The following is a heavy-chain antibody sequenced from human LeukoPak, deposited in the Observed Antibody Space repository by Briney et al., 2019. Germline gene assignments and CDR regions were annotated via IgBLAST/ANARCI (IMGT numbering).Heavy chain of an antibody. J-gene: IGHJ4*02. D-gene: IGHD4-23*01. CDR1: GFSFSSYE. CDR2: ISSSSSYT. Sequence: GGSLRLSCAASGFSFSSYEMNWVRQAPGKGLEWVSYISSSSSYTNYADSVKGRFTISRDNAKNSLYLQMNSLRAEDTAVYYCAREPTVVTELDYWGQGTLVTVSS. CDR3: AREPTVVTELDY. V-gene: IGHV3-21*05.